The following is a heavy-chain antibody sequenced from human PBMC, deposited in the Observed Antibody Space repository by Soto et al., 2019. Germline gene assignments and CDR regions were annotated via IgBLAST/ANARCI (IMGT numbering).Heavy chain of an antibody. CDR2: ISGYNVDT. J-gene: IGHJ4*02. CDR3: ARDFGYDSSGSLDY. V-gene: IGHV1-18*01. Sequence: GASVKVSCKTSGYTFTNYGLSWVRQAPGQGLEWMGWISGYNVDTNYAQKLQDRITMIIDTSTSTAYMELRSLRSDDTAVYYCARDFGYDSSGSLDYWGQGTLVTVSS. CDR1: GYTFTNYG. D-gene: IGHD3-22*01.